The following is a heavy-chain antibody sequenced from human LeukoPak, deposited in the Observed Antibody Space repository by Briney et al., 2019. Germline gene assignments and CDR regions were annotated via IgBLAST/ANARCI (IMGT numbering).Heavy chain of an antibody. CDR2: IYYSGST. D-gene: IGHD2-2*01. Sequence: KPSETLSLTCTVSGGSISSYYWSWIRQPPGKGLEWIGYIYYSGSTNYNPSLKSRVTILVDTSKNQFSLKLSSVTAADTAVYYCARGVVVPAAIPLFAFDIWGQGTMVTVSS. CDR1: GGSISSYY. J-gene: IGHJ3*02. CDR3: ARGVVVPAAIPLFAFDI. V-gene: IGHV4-59*08.